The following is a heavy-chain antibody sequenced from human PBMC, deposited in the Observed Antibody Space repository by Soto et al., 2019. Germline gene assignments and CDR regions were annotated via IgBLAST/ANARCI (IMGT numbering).Heavy chain of an antibody. J-gene: IGHJ4*02. CDR3: ARANDFWSGYYTGFDY. Sequence: SETLSLTCTVSGGSISSGGYYWSWIRQHPGKGLEWIGYIYYSGSTYYNPSLKSRVTISVDTSKNQFSLKLSSVTAADTAVYYCARANDFWSGYYTGFDYWGQGTLVTVSS. V-gene: IGHV4-31*03. D-gene: IGHD3-3*01. CDR2: IYYSGST. CDR1: GGSISSGGYY.